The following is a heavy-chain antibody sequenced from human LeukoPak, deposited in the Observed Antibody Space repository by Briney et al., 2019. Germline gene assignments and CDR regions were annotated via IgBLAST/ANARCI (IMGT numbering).Heavy chain of an antibody. CDR3: ANDLGWIQLNLG. CDR1: GFSFSSNW. V-gene: IGHV3-23*01. D-gene: IGHD5-18*01. J-gene: IGHJ4*02. Sequence: GGSLRLSCAASGFSFSSNWMSWVRQAPGKGLEWVSGIRANGVTAYYADSVKGRFTISRDNSKNTVYLQMNSLRVEDTAVYYCANDLGWIQLNLGRGQGTLVTVSS. CDR2: IRANGVTA.